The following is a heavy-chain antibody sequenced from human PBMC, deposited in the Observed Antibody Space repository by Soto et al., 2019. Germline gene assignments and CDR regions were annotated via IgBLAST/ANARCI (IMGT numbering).Heavy chain of an antibody. J-gene: IGHJ4*02. V-gene: IGHV1-18*01. CDR3: ARSIVVVTALDY. D-gene: IGHD2-21*02. Sequence: TSVKVTCEDSGYSLTSNGRSWVRQAPGQGLEWMGWISAYNGNTNYAQKLQGRVTMTTDTSTSTAYMELRSLRSEDTAVYYCARSIVVVTALDYWGQGTLVTVSS. CDR1: GYSLTSNG. CDR2: ISAYNGNT.